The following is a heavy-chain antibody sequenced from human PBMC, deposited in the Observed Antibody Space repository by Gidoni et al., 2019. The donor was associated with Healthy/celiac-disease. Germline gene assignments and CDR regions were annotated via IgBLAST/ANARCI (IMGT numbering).Heavy chain of an antibody. J-gene: IGHJ4*02. Sequence: QLQLHLWGAGLFKPSETLSLTCAVYGGSFSGYYWSLIRQPPGTGLEWFGEINHSGSTNYNPSLKSRVTISVDTSKNQFSLKLSSVTAADTAVYYCARGGYYDFWSGYSSNYFDYWGQGTLVTVSS. V-gene: IGHV4-34*01. CDR3: ARGGYYDFWSGYSSNYFDY. CDR2: INHSGST. CDR1: GGSFSGYY. D-gene: IGHD3-3*01.